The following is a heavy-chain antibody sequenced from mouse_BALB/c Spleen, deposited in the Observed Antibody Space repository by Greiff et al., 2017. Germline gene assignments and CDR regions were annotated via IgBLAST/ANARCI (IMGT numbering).Heavy chain of an antibody. CDR3: ARSRYGSSHPHFDY. J-gene: IGHJ2*01. CDR2: ISYSGST. Sequence: EVQLQESGPGLVKPSQSLSLTCTVTGYSITSDYAWNWIRQFPGNKLEWMGYISYSGSTSYNPSLKSRISITRDTSKNQFFLQLNSVTTEDTATYYCARSRYGSSHPHFDYWGQGTTLTVSS. V-gene: IGHV3-2*02. CDR1: GYSITSDYA. D-gene: IGHD1-1*01.